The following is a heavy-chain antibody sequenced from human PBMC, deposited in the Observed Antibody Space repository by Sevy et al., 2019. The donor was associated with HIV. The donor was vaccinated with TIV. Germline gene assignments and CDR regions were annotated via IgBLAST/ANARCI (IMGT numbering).Heavy chain of an antibody. J-gene: IGHJ6*02. D-gene: IGHD5-18*01. CDR2: IWYDGSNK. CDR3: ARGYATAIDYYYYGMDV. V-gene: IGHV3-33*01. Sequence: GGSLRLSCAASGFTFSSYGMHWVRQAPGKGLEWVAVIWYDGSNKYYADSVKGRFTISRDNSKITLYLKMNSLRAEDTAVYYCARGYATAIDYYYYGMDVWGQGTTVTVSS. CDR1: GFTFSSYG.